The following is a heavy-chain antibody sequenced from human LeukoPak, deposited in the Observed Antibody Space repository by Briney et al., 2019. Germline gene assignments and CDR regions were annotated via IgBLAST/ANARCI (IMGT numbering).Heavy chain of an antibody. J-gene: IGHJ6*02. Sequence: GGSLRLSCVASGFTFSSDWMSWVRQAPGKGLEWVAHISQDGSETSYVDSVKGRLTISRDNAKNSLFLQMDGLRAEDTAVYYCARDKSYGLDVWGQGTTVIVSS. V-gene: IGHV3-7*01. CDR3: ARDKSYGLDV. CDR2: ISQDGSET. CDR1: GFTFSSDW.